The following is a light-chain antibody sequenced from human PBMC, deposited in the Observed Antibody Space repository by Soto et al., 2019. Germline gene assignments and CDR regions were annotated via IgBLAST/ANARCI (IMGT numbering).Light chain of an antibody. CDR2: GAS. CDR3: QYYGSSPRIT. V-gene: IGKV3-20*01. CDR1: QSAYSSY. J-gene: IGKJ5*01. Sequence: PGDRATLSCRSSQSAYSSYLSWYQQKPGQAPRLLIYGASNRATGIPDRFSGGGCGTGFILTVSRLEPEDFALYYCQYYGSSPRITFGQGTRLEIK.